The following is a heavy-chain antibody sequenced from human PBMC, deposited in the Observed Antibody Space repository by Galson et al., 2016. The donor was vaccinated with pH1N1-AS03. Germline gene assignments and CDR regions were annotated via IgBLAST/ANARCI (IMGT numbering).Heavy chain of an antibody. CDR3: AREPYHPPYFDY. V-gene: IGHV3-74*01. J-gene: IGHJ4*02. Sequence: SLRLSCAAFGFIFSSYWMHWVRQVPGKGLVWVARINSDGSRTRYADSVKGRFTISRDNAKNTLYLQMDSLRAEDTAVYYCAREPYHPPYFDYWGQGTLVTVFS. CDR2: INSDGSRT. CDR1: GFIFSSYW.